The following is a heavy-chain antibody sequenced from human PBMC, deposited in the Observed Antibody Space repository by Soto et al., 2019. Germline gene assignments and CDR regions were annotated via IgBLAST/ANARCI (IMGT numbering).Heavy chain of an antibody. D-gene: IGHD2-15*01. V-gene: IGHV4-34*01. CDR2: INHSGST. J-gene: IGHJ6*02. Sequence: SETLSLTCAVYGGSFSGYYWSWIRQPPGKGLEWIGEINHSGSTNYNPSLKSRVTISVDTSKNQFSLKLSSVTAADTAVYYCARGRDRSYGMVVWGQGTTVTVSS. CDR3: ARGRDRSYGMVV. CDR1: GGSFSGYY.